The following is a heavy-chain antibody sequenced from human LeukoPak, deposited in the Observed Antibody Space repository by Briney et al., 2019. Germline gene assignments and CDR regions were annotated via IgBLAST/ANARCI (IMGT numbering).Heavy chain of an antibody. J-gene: IGHJ6*02. CDR2: ISGSGGST. CDR3: AKGPGSSGPTGAYYYYYGMDV. D-gene: IGHD3-22*01. V-gene: IGHV3-23*01. CDR1: GFTFSSYA. Sequence: PGASLRLSCAASGFTFSSYAMSWVRQAPGKGLEWVSAISGSGGSTYYADSVKGRFTISRDNSKNTLYLQMNSLRAEDTAVYDCAKGPGSSGPTGAYYYYYGMDVWGQGTTVTVSS.